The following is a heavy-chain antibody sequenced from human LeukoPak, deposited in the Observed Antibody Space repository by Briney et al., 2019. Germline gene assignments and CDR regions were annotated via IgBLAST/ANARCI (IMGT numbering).Heavy chain of an antibody. Sequence: ASVKVSCKASGYTYTVYYMHWLRQAPGQGLEWMGWINPNSGGTNYAQKFQGRVTMTRDTSISTAYMELSRLRSDDTAVYYCARDLGWFGEFDNWFDPWGQGTLVTVSS. V-gene: IGHV1-2*02. D-gene: IGHD3-10*01. CDR2: INPNSGGT. CDR1: GYTYTVYY. CDR3: ARDLGWFGEFDNWFDP. J-gene: IGHJ5*02.